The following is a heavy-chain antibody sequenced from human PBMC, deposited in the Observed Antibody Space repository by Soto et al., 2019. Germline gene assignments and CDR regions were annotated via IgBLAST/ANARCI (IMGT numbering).Heavy chain of an antibody. V-gene: IGHV3-7*01. CDR1: GFTFSSYW. Sequence: EVQLVESGGGLVQPGGSLRLSCAASGFTFSSYWMSWVRQAPGKGLEWVANIKQDGSEKYYVDSVKGRFTISRDNAKNSLYLQMNSLRAEDTAVYYCARVKRDIVVVPAALYYYYGMDVWGQGTTVTVSS. CDR2: IKQDGSEK. D-gene: IGHD2-2*01. J-gene: IGHJ6*02. CDR3: ARVKRDIVVVPAALYYYYGMDV.